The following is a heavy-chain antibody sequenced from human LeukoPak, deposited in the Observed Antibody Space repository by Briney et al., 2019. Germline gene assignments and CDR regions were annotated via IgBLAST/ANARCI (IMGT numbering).Heavy chain of an antibody. V-gene: IGHV4-34*01. CDR1: GGSFSGYY. J-gene: IGHJ4*02. CDR2: INHSGST. Sequence: KPSETLSLTCAVYGGSFSGYYWSWIRQPPGKGLEWIGEINHSGSTNYNPSLKSRVTISVDTSKNQFSLKLSSVTAADTAVYYCARGQIDYDSSGYLHFDYWGQGTLVTVSS. CDR3: ARGQIDYDSSGYLHFDY. D-gene: IGHD3-22*01.